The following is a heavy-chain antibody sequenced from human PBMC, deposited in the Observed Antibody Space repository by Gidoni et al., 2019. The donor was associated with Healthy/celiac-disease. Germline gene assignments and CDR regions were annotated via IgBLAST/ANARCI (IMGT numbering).Heavy chain of an antibody. V-gene: IGHV1-69*06. J-gene: IGHJ4*02. D-gene: IGHD3-22*01. Sequence: QVQLVQSGAEVKKPGSSVKVSCTASGGTFSSYAISWVRQAPGQGLEWMGGIIPIFGTANYAQKFQGRVTITADKSTSTAYMELSSLRSEDTAVYYCAILTPTYYYDSSGYYEYWGQGTLVTVSS. CDR2: IIPIFGTA. CDR3: AILTPTYYYDSSGYYEY. CDR1: GGTFSSYA.